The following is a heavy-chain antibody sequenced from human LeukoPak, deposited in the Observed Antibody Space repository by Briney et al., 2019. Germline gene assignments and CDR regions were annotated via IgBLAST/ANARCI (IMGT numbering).Heavy chain of an antibody. CDR2: MYYSGST. CDR3: ARDRGVYSSSPRT. CDR1: GGSISSYY. V-gene: IGHV4-59*12. Sequence: SETLSLTCTVSGGSISSYYWSWIRQPPGKGLEWIGYMYYSGSTTYNPSLKSRVTISLDTSKNQFSLKLSSVTAADTAVYYCARDRGVYSSSPRTWGQGTLVTVSS. J-gene: IGHJ5*02. D-gene: IGHD6-13*01.